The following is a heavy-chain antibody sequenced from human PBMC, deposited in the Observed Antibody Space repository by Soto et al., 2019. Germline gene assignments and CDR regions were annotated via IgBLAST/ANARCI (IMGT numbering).Heavy chain of an antibody. CDR1: GYTFTSYD. D-gene: IGHD3-3*01. Sequence: QVQLVQSGAEVKKPGASVKVSCKASGYTFTSYDINWVRQATGQGLEWMGWMNPNSGNTGYAQKFQGRVTMTTNTSISTAYMELSSLRSEDTAVYYCARMFTIFGVVEYGMDVWGQGTTVTVSS. CDR3: ARMFTIFGVVEYGMDV. V-gene: IGHV1-8*01. CDR2: MNPNSGNT. J-gene: IGHJ6*02.